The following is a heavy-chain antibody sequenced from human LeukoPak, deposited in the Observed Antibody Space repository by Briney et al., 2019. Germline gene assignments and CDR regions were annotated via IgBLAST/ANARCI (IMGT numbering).Heavy chain of an antibody. J-gene: IGHJ4*02. V-gene: IGHV1-18*01. CDR2: ISAYNGNT. CDR3: ARDQYSNYDLPPRVFDY. D-gene: IGHD4-11*01. Sequence: GASVKVSCKASGYTFTSYGISWVRQAPGQGLEWMGWISAYNGNTNYAQKLQGRVTMTTDTSTSTAYMELRSLRSDDTAVYYCARDQYSNYDLPPRVFDYWGQGTLVTVSS. CDR1: GYTFTSYG.